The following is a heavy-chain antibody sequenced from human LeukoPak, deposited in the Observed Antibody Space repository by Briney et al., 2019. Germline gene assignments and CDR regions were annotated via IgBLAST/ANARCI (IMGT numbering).Heavy chain of an antibody. V-gene: IGHV1-2*02. D-gene: IGHD3-22*01. CDR3: ARDRSMYYDSSGYVY. J-gene: IGHJ4*02. Sequence: ASVKVSCKASGYTFTRYYMHWVRQAPGHGREWMGWINPNRGGTNYAQKFQGRVTMTRDTSISTAYMELSRLRSDDTAVYYCARDRSMYYDSSGYVYWGQGTLVTVSS. CDR2: INPNRGGT. CDR1: GYTFTRYY.